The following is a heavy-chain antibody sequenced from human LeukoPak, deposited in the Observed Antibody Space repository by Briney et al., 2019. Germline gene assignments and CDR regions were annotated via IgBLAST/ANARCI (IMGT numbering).Heavy chain of an antibody. CDR2: INPNSGGT. D-gene: IGHD3-10*01. CDR3: ARVLYTRGYYYGSGSHTSDY. CDR1: GYTFTGYY. J-gene: IGHJ4*02. V-gene: IGHV1-2*06. Sequence: GASVKVSCKASGYTFTGYYMHWVRQAPGQGLEWMGRINPNSGGTNYAQKFQGRVTMTRDTSISTAYIELSRLRSDDTAVYYCARVLYTRGYYYGSGSHTSDYWGQGTLVTVSS.